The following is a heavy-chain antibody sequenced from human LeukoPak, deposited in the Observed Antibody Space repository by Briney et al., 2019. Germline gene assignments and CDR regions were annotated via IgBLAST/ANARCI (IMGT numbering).Heavy chain of an antibody. V-gene: IGHV3-48*01. CDR2: ISLDTVTI. CDR3: TRDGTAVAPDI. CDR1: EFAFSSHS. D-gene: IGHD2-21*02. J-gene: IGHJ3*02. Sequence: GRSLRLSCAASEFAFSSHSMNWVRHTPGKGLEWISYISLDTVTIYHADSVKGRFTVSRDNVKNSIYLQMNRLKGDDTGVYFCTRDGTAVAPDIWGRGTMVTVAS.